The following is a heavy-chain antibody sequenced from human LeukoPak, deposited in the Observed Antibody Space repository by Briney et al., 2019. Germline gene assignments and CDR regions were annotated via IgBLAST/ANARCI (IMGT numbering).Heavy chain of an antibody. V-gene: IGHV3-74*01. J-gene: IGHJ4*02. D-gene: IGHD6-6*01. CDR1: GFTFSAFW. CDR2: INSDDSRT. Sequence: PGGSLRLSCAASGFTFSAFWMHWVRQAPGKGLVWVSRINSDDSRTTYADSVKGRFTISRDNAKNSLYLQMNTLRAEDTAVYYCARGGAVRPDYWGQGTLVTVSS. CDR3: ARGGAVRPDY.